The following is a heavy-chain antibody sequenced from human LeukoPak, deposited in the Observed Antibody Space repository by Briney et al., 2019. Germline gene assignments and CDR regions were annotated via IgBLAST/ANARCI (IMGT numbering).Heavy chain of an antibody. D-gene: IGHD4-23*01. CDR3: AKRNPGGNPEVIDY. CDR1: GFTFSTYA. V-gene: IGHV3-23*01. Sequence: GGSLRLSCAASGFTFSTYAMIWVRQAPGKGLEWVSAIRGSGGGTYYADSVKGRFTISRDNSKNTLYLQMNSLRAEDTAVYYCAKRNPGGNPEVIDYWGQGTLVMVSS. CDR2: IRGSGGGT. J-gene: IGHJ4*02.